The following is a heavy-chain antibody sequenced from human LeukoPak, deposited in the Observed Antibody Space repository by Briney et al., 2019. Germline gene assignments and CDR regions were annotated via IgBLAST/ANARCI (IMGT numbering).Heavy chain of an antibody. CDR2: IYTSGST. V-gene: IGHV4-4*07. CDR3: ARESRYSSGWHSDY. Sequence: SETLSLTCTVPGGSISSYYWSWIRQPAGKGLEWIGRIYTSGSTNYNPSLKSRVTMSVDTSKNQFSLKLSSVTAADTAVYYCARESRYSSGWHSDYWGQGTLVTVSS. J-gene: IGHJ4*02. D-gene: IGHD6-19*01. CDR1: GGSISSYY.